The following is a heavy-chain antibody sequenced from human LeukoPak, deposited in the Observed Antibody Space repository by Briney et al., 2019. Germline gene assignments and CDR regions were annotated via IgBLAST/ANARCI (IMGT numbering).Heavy chain of an antibody. CDR3: ARVIAAAGTVWFDT. J-gene: IGHJ5*02. CDR2: IYTSGST. D-gene: IGHD6-13*01. CDR1: GGSISSGSYY. Sequence: PSQTLSLTCTVSGGSISSGSYYWSWIRQPAGKGLEWLGRIYTSGSTNYNPSLKSRVTISVDTSKNQFSLKLSSVTAADTAVYYCARVIAAAGTVWFDTWGQGTLVTVSS. V-gene: IGHV4-61*02.